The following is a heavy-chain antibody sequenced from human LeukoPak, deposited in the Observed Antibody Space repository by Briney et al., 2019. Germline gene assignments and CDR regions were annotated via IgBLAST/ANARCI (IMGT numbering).Heavy chain of an antibody. CDR1: GFTFSSYC. D-gene: IGHD2-2*01. CDR2: IKQDGSEK. J-gene: IGHJ4*02. V-gene: IGHV3-7*03. CDR3: ASYCSATSCYEFEY. Sequence: GGSLRLSCAASGFTFSSYCMSWVRQAPGKGLEWVANIKQDGSEKYYVDSVKGRFTISRDNAKMSLYLQMNSLRAEDTAVYYCASYCSATSCYEFEYWGQGTLVTVSS.